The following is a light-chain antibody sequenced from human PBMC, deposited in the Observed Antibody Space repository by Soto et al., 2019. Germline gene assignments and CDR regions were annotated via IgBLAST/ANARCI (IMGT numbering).Light chain of an antibody. CDR1: STDVGGYNY. J-gene: IGLJ1*01. CDR2: EVT. CDR3: GSYSSTDTPFV. Sequence: QSALAQPSSVSGSPGQSITISCTGTSTDVGGYNYVSWYQHHSGKAPKLLIYEVTNRPSGISDRFSGSKSVNTASLTISGLQADDESDYYCGSYSSTDTPFVFGTGTKLTVL. V-gene: IGLV2-14*01.